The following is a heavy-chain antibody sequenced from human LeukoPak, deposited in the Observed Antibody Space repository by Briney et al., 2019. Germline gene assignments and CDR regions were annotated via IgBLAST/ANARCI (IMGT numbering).Heavy chain of an antibody. CDR2: IWYDGSNK. J-gene: IGHJ4*02. CDR1: GFTFSSYG. D-gene: IGHD6-25*01. CDR3: ARNWPAADFDY. V-gene: IGHV3-33*01. Sequence: GGSLRPSCAASGFTFSSYGMHWVRQAPGKGLEWVAVIWYDGSNKYNAGSVKGRFTISRDNSKNTLYLQMNSQRAEDTAVYYCARNWPAADFDYWGQGTLVTVSS.